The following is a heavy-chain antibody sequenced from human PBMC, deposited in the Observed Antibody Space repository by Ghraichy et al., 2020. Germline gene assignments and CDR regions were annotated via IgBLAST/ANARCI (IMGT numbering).Heavy chain of an antibody. J-gene: IGHJ4*02. V-gene: IGHV3-15*01. D-gene: IGHD2-21*02. CDR1: GFTFSNAW. CDR2: IKSKTDGGTT. Sequence: GESLNISCAASGFTFSNAWMSWVRQAPGKGLEWVGRIKSKTDGGTTDYAAPVKGRFTISRDDSKNTLYLQMNSLKTEDTAVYYCTTDNVVVTTSWEAVDYWGQGTLVTVSS. CDR3: TTDNVVVTTSWEAVDY.